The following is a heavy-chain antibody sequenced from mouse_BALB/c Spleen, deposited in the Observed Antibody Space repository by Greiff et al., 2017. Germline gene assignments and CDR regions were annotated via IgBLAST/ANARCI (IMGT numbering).Heavy chain of an antibody. Sequence: EVKVEESGGGLVQPKGSLKLSCAASGFTFNTYAMNWVRQAPGKGLEWVARIRSKSNNYATYYADSVKDRFTISRDDSQSMLYLQMNNLKTEDTAMYYCVSQVDGYYPWYFDVWGAGTTVTVSS. D-gene: IGHD2-3*01. CDR1: GFTFNTYA. CDR2: IRSKSNNYAT. J-gene: IGHJ1*01. V-gene: IGHV10-1*02. CDR3: VSQVDGYYPWYFDV.